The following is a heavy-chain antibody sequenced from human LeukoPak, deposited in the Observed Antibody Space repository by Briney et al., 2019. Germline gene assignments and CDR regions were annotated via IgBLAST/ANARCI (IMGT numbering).Heavy chain of an antibody. CDR3: AVSGYESH. V-gene: IGHV3-9*01. D-gene: IGHD5-12*01. CDR2: ISWNSGSI. CDR1: GFTFDDYA. Sequence: GGSLRLSCAASGFTFDDYAMHWVRQAPGKGLEWVSGISWNSGSIGYADSVKGRFTISRDNPKNSLYLQMNSLRAEDTALYYCAVSGYESHWGQGTLVTVSS. J-gene: IGHJ4*02.